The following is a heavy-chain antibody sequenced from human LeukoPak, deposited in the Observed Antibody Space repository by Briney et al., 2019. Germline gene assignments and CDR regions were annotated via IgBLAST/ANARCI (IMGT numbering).Heavy chain of an antibody. V-gene: IGHV1-8*03. CDR2: MNPNSGNT. J-gene: IGHJ3*02. D-gene: IGHD5-12*01. CDR1: GYTFTSYD. Sequence: ASVKVSCKASGYTFTSYDINWVRQATGQGLEWMGWMNPNSGNTGYAQKFQGRVTITRNTSISTAYMELSSLRSEDTAVYYCAGTVSTRVASAFDIWGQGTMVTVSS. CDR3: AGTVSTRVASAFDI.